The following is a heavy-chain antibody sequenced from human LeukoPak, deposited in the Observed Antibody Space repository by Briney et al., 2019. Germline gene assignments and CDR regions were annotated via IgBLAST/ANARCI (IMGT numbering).Heavy chain of an antibody. J-gene: IGHJ3*02. CDR3: ARAWLFDDTFDI. CDR2: ISVYNGNT. CDR1: GYTFSNYG. Sequence: GASVKVSCKVSGYTFSNYGISWVRQAPGEGLEWMGWISVYNGNTKYAKKLQGRVTMTTDTSTTTAYVELRSLRSDDTAIYYCARAWLFDDTFDIWGQGTMVTVSS. V-gene: IGHV1-18*01. D-gene: IGHD6-19*01.